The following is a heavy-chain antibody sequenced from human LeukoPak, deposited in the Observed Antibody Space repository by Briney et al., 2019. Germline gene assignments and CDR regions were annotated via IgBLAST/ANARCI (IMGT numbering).Heavy chain of an antibody. CDR2: ISYDGSNK. D-gene: IGHD3-3*01. CDR3: ARAGEGITIFGVVIKEAGWFDP. Sequence: PGGSLRLSCAASGFTFSSYAMRWVRQAPGKGLEWVAVISYDGSNKYYADSVKGRFTISRDNSKNTLYLQMNSLRAEDTAVYYCARAGEGITIFGVVIKEAGWFDPWGQGTLVTVSS. V-gene: IGHV3-30-3*01. J-gene: IGHJ5*02. CDR1: GFTFSSYA.